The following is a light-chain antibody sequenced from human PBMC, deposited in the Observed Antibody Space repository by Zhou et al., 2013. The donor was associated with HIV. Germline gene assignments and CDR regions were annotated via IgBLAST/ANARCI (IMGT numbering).Light chain of an antibody. CDR3: QDYGDSSKT. Sequence: DIQMTQSPSTLSASVGGRVTITCRASQYISTWLAWYQQKPGGAPKLLVYQSSTLESGVSSRFSGRGSGAEFHLSIVSLQPDDFATYYCQDYGDSSKTFGRGTRVEMK. J-gene: IGKJ4*02. V-gene: IGKV1-5*03. CDR1: QYISTW. CDR2: QSS.